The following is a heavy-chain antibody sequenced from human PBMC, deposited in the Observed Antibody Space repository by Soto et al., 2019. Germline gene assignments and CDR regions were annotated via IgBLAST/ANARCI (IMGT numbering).Heavy chain of an antibody. J-gene: IGHJ4*02. Sequence: QVQLVQSGAEVKKPGASVKVSCKASGYTFANYGMCWVRQAPGQGLEWMGWISAYNGKTDYPQRLQGRVTMTTDTSTSTAYMEVRSLRSDDTATYYCARGHAAYCSATHCQWGRYIDSGGQGTLVTVSS. D-gene: IGHD2-15*01. CDR1: GYTFANYG. CDR2: ISAYNGKT. V-gene: IGHV1-18*01. CDR3: ARGHAAYCSATHCQWGRYIDS.